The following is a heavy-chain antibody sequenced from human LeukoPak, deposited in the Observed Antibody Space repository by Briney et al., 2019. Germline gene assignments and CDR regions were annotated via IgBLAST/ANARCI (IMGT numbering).Heavy chain of an antibody. CDR2: ISGSGDST. CDR3: AKLPYGDYSSNWFDP. Sequence: GGSLRLSCAASGFTFSSYAMSWVRQAPGKGLEWVSAISGSGDSTYYADTVKGRFTISRDNSKTTLYLQMNSLRAEDTAVYYCAKLPYGDYSSNWFDPWGQGTLVTVSS. D-gene: IGHD4-17*01. J-gene: IGHJ5*02. CDR1: GFTFSSYA. V-gene: IGHV3-23*01.